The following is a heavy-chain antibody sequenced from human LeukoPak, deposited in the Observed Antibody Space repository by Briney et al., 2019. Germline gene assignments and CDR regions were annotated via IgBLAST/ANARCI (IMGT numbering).Heavy chain of an antibody. D-gene: IGHD4-17*01. Sequence: SETLSLTCTVSGATISGYYWSWIRQPPGKGLEWIGYIYYSGSTNYKPSLKSRVTISVDTSKNQFSLKLSSVTAADTAVYYCAKEGDYGDYAWGQGTLVTVSS. V-gene: IGHV4-59*01. J-gene: IGHJ5*02. CDR1: GATISGYY. CDR2: IYYSGST. CDR3: AKEGDYGDYA.